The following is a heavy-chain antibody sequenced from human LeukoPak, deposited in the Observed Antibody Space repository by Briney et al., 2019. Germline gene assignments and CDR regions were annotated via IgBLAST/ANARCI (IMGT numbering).Heavy chain of an antibody. D-gene: IGHD3-22*01. CDR2: INHSGST. Sequence: SETLSLTCAVYGGSFSGYYWGWIRQPPGKGLEWIGEINHSGSTNYNPSLKSRVTISVDTSKNQFSLKLSSVTAADTAVYYCARKPTYYYDSSGYYHRLNAFDIWGQGTMVTVSS. J-gene: IGHJ3*02. V-gene: IGHV4-34*01. CDR3: ARKPTYYYDSSGYYHRLNAFDI. CDR1: GGSFSGYY.